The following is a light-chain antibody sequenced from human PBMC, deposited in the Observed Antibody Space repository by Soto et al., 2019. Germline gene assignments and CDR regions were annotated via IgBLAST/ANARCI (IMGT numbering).Light chain of an antibody. V-gene: IGKV1-39*01. CDR1: QSISIH. Sequence: MTQSPATLSVSLGERATLSCRASQSISIHLNWYQQKPGKAPKLLIYAASSLQSGVPSRYSGSGSGTDFTLTISSLQPEDFATYYCQQSYSTPALTFGGGTKVDIK. J-gene: IGKJ4*01. CDR3: QQSYSTPALT. CDR2: AAS.